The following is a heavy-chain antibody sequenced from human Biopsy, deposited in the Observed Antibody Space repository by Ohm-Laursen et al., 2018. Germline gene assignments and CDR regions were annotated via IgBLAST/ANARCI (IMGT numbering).Heavy chain of an antibody. CDR1: GVTFTNHA. CDR3: ARFPLGAYDDSGSYRAVEHWYFDL. V-gene: IGHV1-69*06. D-gene: IGHD3-22*01. CDR2: FFPTFSTA. Sequence: SVKVSCKASGVTFTNHAVGWVRQAPGQGLEWVGSFFPTFSTANYADKFQGRVTFTADKSRTTAYMELSSLRSEDTAIYYCARFPLGAYDDSGSYRAVEHWYFDLWGRGTLVTVSS. J-gene: IGHJ2*01.